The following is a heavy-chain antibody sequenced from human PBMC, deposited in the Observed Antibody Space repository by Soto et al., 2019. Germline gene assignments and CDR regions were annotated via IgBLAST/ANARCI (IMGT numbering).Heavy chain of an antibody. CDR2: ISAYNGNT. D-gene: IGHD3-22*01. CDR3: ARVGPLYDSSGYYYEGYNSGDY. J-gene: IGHJ4*02. Sequence: EASVKVSCKASGYTFTSYGISWVRQAPGQGLEWMGWISAYNGNTNYAQKLQGRVTMTTDTSTSTAYMELRSLRSDDTAVYYCARVGPLYDSSGYYYEGYNSGDYWGQGTLVTVSS. CDR1: GYTFTSYG. V-gene: IGHV1-18*01.